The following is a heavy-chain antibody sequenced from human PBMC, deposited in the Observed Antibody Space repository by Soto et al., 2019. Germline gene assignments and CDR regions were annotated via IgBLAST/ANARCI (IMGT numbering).Heavy chain of an antibody. CDR3: ARNTVTTDY. V-gene: IGHV4-34*01. Sequence: QVQLQQWGAGLLTPSETLSLTCAVYGGSFSGYYWSWIRQPPGKGLEWIGEINHSGSTNYNPSLKGRVTISVDTSKNQFSLKLCSVTAAGTAVYYCARNTVTTDYWGQGTLVTVSS. CDR2: INHSGST. J-gene: IGHJ4*02. CDR1: GGSFSGYY. D-gene: IGHD4-17*01.